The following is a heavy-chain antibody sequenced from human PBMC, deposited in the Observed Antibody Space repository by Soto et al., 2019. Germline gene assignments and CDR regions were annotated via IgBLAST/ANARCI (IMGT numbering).Heavy chain of an antibody. J-gene: IGHJ4*02. CDR1: GITFRTFG. D-gene: IGHD6-19*01. V-gene: IGHV3-30*18. CDR2: VSHDGIIQ. CDR3: AKEGTPYTSSHLDN. Sequence: QVQLVESGGGVVQSGRSLRLSCVASGITFRTFGMQWVRQVPGKGLEWVAVVSHDGIIQHYADSVKGRFSISRDNFKNTVYLQMYRLRPDDTAVYYCAKEGTPYTSSHLDNWGQGTLVTVSS.